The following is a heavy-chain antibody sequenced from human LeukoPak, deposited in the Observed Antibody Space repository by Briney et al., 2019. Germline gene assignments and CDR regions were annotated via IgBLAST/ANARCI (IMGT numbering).Heavy chain of an antibody. CDR2: ISYDGSNK. CDR3: ARSLPNYDLWSGYPTIYDS. J-gene: IGHJ4*02. CDR1: GFTFSSYG. D-gene: IGHD3-3*01. V-gene: IGHV3-30*03. Sequence: PGRSLRLSCAASGFTFSSYGMHWVRQAPGKGLEWAAVISYDGSNKYYADSVKGRFTISRDISKNTVYLQMHSLGVEDTAMYYCARSLPNYDLWSGYPTIYDSWGQGTQVTVSS.